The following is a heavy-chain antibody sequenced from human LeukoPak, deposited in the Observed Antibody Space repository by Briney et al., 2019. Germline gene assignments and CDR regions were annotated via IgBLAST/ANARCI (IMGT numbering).Heavy chain of an antibody. J-gene: IGHJ4*02. CDR2: VGIAADT. Sequence: PGGSLRLSCAASGFTFSDHAMHWVRQATGKGLEWVSAVGIAADTFYPGSVKGRFTISRDNAKNSLYLQMNSLRAEDTAVYYCARGPPSGSYFIVAHPEGFDYWGQGTLVTVSS. CDR1: GFTFSDHA. D-gene: IGHD1-26*01. V-gene: IGHV3-13*01. CDR3: ARGPPSGSYFIVAHPEGFDY.